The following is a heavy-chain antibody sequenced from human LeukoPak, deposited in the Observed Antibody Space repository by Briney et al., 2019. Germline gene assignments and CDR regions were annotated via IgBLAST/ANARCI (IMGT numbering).Heavy chain of an antibody. D-gene: IGHD3-22*01. CDR1: GFTFSSYE. CDR3: ARPKYYYDSSGYLGY. Sequence: GGSLRLSCAASGFTFSSYEMNWVRQAPGKGLEWVSYISSSGSTIYYADSVKGRFTISRDNAKNSLYLQMNSPRAEDTAVYYCARPKYYYDSSGYLGYWGQGTLVTVSS. CDR2: ISSSGSTI. J-gene: IGHJ4*02. V-gene: IGHV3-48*03.